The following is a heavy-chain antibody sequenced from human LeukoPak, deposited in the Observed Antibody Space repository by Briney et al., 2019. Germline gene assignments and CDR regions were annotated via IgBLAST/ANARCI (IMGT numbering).Heavy chain of an antibody. J-gene: IGHJ4*02. CDR2: IYTSGST. D-gene: IGHD3-22*01. Sequence: SETLSLTCTVSGGSISSSSYYWGWIRQPAGKGLEWIGRIYTSGSTNYNPSLKSRVTISVDTSKNQFSLKLSSVTAADTAVYYCARGGLSGWLLREYYFDYWGQGTLVTVSS. V-gene: IGHV4-61*02. CDR1: GGSISSSSYY. CDR3: ARGGLSGWLLREYYFDY.